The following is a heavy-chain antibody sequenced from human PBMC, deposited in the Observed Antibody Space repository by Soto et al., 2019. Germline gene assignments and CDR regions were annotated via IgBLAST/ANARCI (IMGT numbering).Heavy chain of an antibody. V-gene: IGHV1-8*01. CDR2: MNPNSGNT. D-gene: IGHD3-3*01. CDR3: ARHNKYDFWSGYYYYYYYYMDV. CDR1: GYTFTSYD. J-gene: IGHJ6*03. Sequence: ASVNVSCKAAGYTFTSYDTNWVRQATRQGLEWMGWMNPNSGNTGYAQKFQGRVTMTRNTSISTAYMELSSLRSEDTAVYYCARHNKYDFWSGYYYYYYYYMDVWGKGTTVTVSS.